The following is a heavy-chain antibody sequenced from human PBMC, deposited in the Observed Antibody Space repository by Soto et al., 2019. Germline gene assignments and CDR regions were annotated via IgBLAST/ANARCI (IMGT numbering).Heavy chain of an antibody. V-gene: IGHV3-73*01. Sequence: EVQLVESGGGLVQPGGSLKLSCAASGFTFSGSAMHWVRQASGKGLEWVGRIRSKPNNYATAYAASVQGRFTISRDDSENTAYLQMNSLKTEDTAVYYCTRHTSDYWGQGTLVTVSS. CDR1: GFTFSGSA. J-gene: IGHJ4*02. CDR3: TRHTSDY. CDR2: IRSKPNNYAT.